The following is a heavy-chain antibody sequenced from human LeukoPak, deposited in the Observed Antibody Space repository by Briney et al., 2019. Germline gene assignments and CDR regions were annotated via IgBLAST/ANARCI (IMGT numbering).Heavy chain of an antibody. D-gene: IGHD6-19*01. CDR3: AKVSTSSGWYATYYFDY. V-gene: IGHV3-23*01. J-gene: IGHJ4*02. Sequence: PGGSLRLSCATSGFTFSSYAMSWVRQAPGKGLEWVSAISGSGGNTYYADSVKGRFTISRDNSKNTLYLQMNSLRAEDTAVYYCAKVSTSSGWYATYYFDYWGQGTLVTVSS. CDR2: ISGSGGNT. CDR1: GFTFSSYA.